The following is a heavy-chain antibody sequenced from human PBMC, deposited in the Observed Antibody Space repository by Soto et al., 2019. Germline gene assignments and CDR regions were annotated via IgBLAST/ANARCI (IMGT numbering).Heavy chain of an antibody. D-gene: IGHD3-10*01. CDR3: ARGRATHPGED. Sequence: EVQVLESGGGLVQPGGSLRLSCAASGFSFSTYAMSWVRQAPGKGLEWVSVVSGSGGSTYYADSVKGRFTISRDNSKNTLYLQMDSLRTDDTAVYYCARGRATHPGEDWGQGTLVTVSS. CDR2: VSGSGGST. V-gene: IGHV3-23*01. J-gene: IGHJ4*02. CDR1: GFSFSTYA.